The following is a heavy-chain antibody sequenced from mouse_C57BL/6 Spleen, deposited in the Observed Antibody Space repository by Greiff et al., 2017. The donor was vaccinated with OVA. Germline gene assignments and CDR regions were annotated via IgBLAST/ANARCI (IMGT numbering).Heavy chain of an antibody. CDR2: IDPSDSYT. J-gene: IGHJ2*01. V-gene: IGHV1-50*01. D-gene: IGHD2-3*01. CDR3: ARLRMGDY. Sequence: QVQLQQPGAELVKPGASVKLSCKASGYTFTSYWMQWVKQRPGQGLEWIGEIDPSDSYTNYNQKFKGKATLTVDTSSSTAYMQLSSLTSEDSAVYCCARLRMGDYWGQGTTLTVSS. CDR1: GYTFTSYW.